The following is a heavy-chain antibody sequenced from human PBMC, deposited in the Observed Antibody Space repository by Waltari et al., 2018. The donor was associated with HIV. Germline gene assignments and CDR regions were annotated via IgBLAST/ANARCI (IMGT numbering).Heavy chain of an antibody. CDR3: AKVGYDMLSKKKYYFDY. CDR1: GLPFKNYS. Sequence: EVELLESGGTLVQPGGSLRVSCAASGLPFKNYSMGWLRQAPGGGLEWVSGISGSGSSKYYADAVKGRFIISRDNSKNTLYLQMNSLGDEDTAVYYCAKVGYDMLSKKKYYFDYWGQGTLVTVSS. V-gene: IGHV3-23*01. CDR2: ISGSGSSK. D-gene: IGHD3-22*01. J-gene: IGHJ4*02.